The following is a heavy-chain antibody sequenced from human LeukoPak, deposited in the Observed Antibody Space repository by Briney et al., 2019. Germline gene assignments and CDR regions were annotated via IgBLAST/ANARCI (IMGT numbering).Heavy chain of an antibody. Sequence: PSETLSLTCTVSGGPISSYYWSWIRQPPGKGLEWIGYIYYSGSTNYNPSLKSRVTISVDTSKNQFSLKLSSVTAADTAVYYCARTLRPPIKNWFDPWGQGTLVTVSS. CDR1: GGPISSYY. CDR3: ARTLRPPIKNWFDP. V-gene: IGHV4-59*01. J-gene: IGHJ5*02. CDR2: IYYSGST.